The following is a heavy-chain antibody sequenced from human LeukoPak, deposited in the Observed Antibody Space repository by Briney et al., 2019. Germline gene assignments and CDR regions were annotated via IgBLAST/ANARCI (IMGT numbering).Heavy chain of an antibody. CDR1: GFTFSSYS. D-gene: IGHD1-26*01. J-gene: IGHJ4*02. CDR3: ARVMVGATSYYLDY. Sequence: GGALRLSCAASGFTFSSYSMNWVRPAPGKGLEWVSSISSSSSYIYYADSVKGRFTISRDNAKNSLYLQMNSLRAEDTAVYYCARVMVGATSYYLDYWGQGTLVTVSS. CDR2: ISSSSSYI. V-gene: IGHV3-21*01.